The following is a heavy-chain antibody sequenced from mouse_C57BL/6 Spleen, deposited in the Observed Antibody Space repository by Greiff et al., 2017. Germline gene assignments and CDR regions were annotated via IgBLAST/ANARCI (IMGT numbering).Heavy chain of an antibody. CDR2: IHPNSGST. V-gene: IGHV1-64*01. D-gene: IGHD1-1*01. J-gene: IGHJ2*01. CDR3: ARGGYGEGYLDE. CDR1: GYTFTSYW. Sequence: QVQLQQPGAELVKPGASVKLSCKASGYTFTSYWMHWVKQRPGPGLEWIGMIHPNSGSTNYNEKFKSKATLTVDKSSSTAYMQLSSLTSEDSAVYYCARGGYGEGYLDEWGQGTTLTVTS.